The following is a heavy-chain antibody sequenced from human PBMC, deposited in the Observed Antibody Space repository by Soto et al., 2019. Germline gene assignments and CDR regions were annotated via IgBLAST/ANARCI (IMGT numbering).Heavy chain of an antibody. CDR3: TTSRPGPYYYYMDV. Sequence: GGSLRLSCTASGFTFGDYAMSWFRQAPGKGLEWVGFIRSKAYGGTTEYAASVKGRFTISRDDSKSIAYLQMNSLKTEDTAVYYCTTSRPGPYYYYMDVWGKGTTVTVSS. CDR2: IRSKAYGGTT. V-gene: IGHV3-49*03. J-gene: IGHJ6*03. CDR1: GFTFGDYA.